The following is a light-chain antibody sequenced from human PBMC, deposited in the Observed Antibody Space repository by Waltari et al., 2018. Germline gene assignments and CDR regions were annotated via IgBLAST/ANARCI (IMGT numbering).Light chain of an antibody. CDR1: QSVSRA. J-gene: IGKJ1*01. Sequence: IVLTQSTGTLALSPGERATLSCRASQSVSRALAWYQQKPGQAPMLLIYAASTRATGVPDRFSGSGSGTDFSLTISRLDPEDFSVYYCQHYVNLPVTFGQGTKVEI. CDR2: AAS. CDR3: QHYVNLPVT. V-gene: IGKV3-20*01.